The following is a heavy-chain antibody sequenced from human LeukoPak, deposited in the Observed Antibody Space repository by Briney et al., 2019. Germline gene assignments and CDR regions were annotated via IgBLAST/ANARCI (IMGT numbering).Heavy chain of an antibody. CDR1: GYSFIGYY. CDR3: ARGFAAAGSPYYFDY. D-gene: IGHD6-13*01. J-gene: IGHJ4*02. CDR2: INPRSGAT. Sequence: ASVKVSCKASGYSFIGYYIHWVRQAPGQGLEWMGWINPRSGATNYAQKFQGRVTMTRDTSISAAYMELTRLRSDDTAVYYCARGFAAAGSPYYFDYWGQGTLVTVSS. V-gene: IGHV1-2*02.